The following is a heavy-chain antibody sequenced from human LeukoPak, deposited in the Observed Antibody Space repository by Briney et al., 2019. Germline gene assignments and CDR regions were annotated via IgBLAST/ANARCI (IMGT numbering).Heavy chain of an antibody. CDR1: GDSISSSGYY. D-gene: IGHD2-21*02. CDR3: ARKSYCGGDCYEYFDY. J-gene: IGHJ4*02. CDR2: VYYSGST. Sequence: PSETLSLTCTVSGDSISSSGYYWGWIRQSPAKGLEWIASVYYSGSTYYNPSLKSRVTISVDTSKNQFSLKLSSVTAADTAVYYCARKSYCGGDCYEYFDYWGQGTLVTVSS. V-gene: IGHV4-39*07.